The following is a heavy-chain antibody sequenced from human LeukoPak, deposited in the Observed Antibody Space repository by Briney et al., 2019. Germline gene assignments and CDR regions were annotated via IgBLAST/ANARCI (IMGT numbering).Heavy chain of an antibody. D-gene: IGHD3-10*01. CDR1: GGSISSSSYY. Sequence: PSETLSLTCTVSGGSISSSSYYWGWIRQPPGKGLEWIGSTYYSGSTYYNPSLKSRVTISVDTSKNQFSLKLSSVTAADTAVYYCATYIMVRGVPGAFDIWGQGTMVTVSS. CDR3: ATYIMVRGVPGAFDI. CDR2: TYYSGST. J-gene: IGHJ3*02. V-gene: IGHV4-39*01.